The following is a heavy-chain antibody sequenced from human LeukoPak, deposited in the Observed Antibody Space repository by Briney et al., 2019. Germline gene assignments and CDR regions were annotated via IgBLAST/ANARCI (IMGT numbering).Heavy chain of an antibody. V-gene: IGHV3-23*01. CDR3: AKDRVGAVLFFDS. CDR2: ITGSGGST. CDR1: GFTFSSYG. J-gene: IGHJ4*02. D-gene: IGHD1-26*01. Sequence: QSGGSLRLSCAASGFTFSSYGMSWVRQAPGKGLDWVSVITGSGGSTYYADSVKGRFTISRDNSKNTLYLQMNSLRADDTAVYYCAKDRVGAVLFFDSWGQGTLVTVSS.